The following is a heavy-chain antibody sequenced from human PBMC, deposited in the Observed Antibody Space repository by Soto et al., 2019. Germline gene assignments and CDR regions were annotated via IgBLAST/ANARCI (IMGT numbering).Heavy chain of an antibody. V-gene: IGHV3-30-3*01. CDR3: ARGWSGSYLDY. Sequence: QVQLVESGGGVVQPGRSLRLSCAASGFTFSSYAMHWVRQAPGKGLEWVAVISYDGSNKYYADSVKGRFTISRDNSKNTLYLQMNSLRAEDTAVYYYARGWSGSYLDYWGQGTLVTVSS. D-gene: IGHD3-3*01. CDR2: ISYDGSNK. J-gene: IGHJ4*02. CDR1: GFTFSSYA.